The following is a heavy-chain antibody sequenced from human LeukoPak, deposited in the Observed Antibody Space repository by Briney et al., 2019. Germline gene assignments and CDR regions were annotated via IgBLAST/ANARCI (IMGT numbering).Heavy chain of an antibody. CDR1: GGSTSSGDYY. CDR3: ARSRGYYDSSGYFLDS. D-gene: IGHD3-22*01. Sequence: SETLSLTCTVSGGSTSSGDYYWSWIRQPPGKGLEWIGYIYFSGSTYYNPSLKSRVTISLDTSKNQFSLKQTSVTAADTAVYYCARSRGYYDSSGYFLDSWGQGTLVTVSS. V-gene: IGHV4-30-4*01. J-gene: IGHJ5*01. CDR2: IYFSGST.